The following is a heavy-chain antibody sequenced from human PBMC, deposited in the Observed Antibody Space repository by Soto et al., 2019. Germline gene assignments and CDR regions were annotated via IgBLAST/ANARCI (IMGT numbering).Heavy chain of an antibody. CDR2: VYYRGRS. D-gene: IGHD4-17*01. J-gene: IGHJ4*02. CDR3: VSQRTTVPTQAYFDY. V-gene: IGHV4-39*01. CDR1: VGSFTNSSYY. Sequence: KPSETLSLTCTVSVGSFTNSSYYWGWIRQSPGKGLEWIGSVYYRGRSYSKSSVKSRVTISVDTSKNRFSLSLNSVTASDTAVYFCVSQRTTVPTQAYFDYWGPGALVTVSS.